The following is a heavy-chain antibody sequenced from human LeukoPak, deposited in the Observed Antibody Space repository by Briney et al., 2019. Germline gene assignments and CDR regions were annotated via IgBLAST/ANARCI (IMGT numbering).Heavy chain of an antibody. J-gene: IGHJ4*02. CDR3: ARESKSISLRYYLHY. Sequence: PGGSLRLSCAASGFTFSSYAMHWVRQAPGKGLEWVAVISYDGSNKYYADSVKGRFTISRDNSKNSLYLQMNSLRAEDTAVYYCARESKSISLRYYLHYGGQGTRVTVSS. V-gene: IGHV3-30-3*01. CDR2: ISYDGSNK. D-gene: IGHD6-13*01. CDR1: GFTFSSYA.